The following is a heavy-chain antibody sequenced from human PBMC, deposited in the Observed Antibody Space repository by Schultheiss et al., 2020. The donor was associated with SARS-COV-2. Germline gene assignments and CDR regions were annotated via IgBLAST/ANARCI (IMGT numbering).Heavy chain of an antibody. CDR1: GFTFSSYW. CDR2: ISYDGSNK. Sequence: GGSLRLSCAASGFTFSSYWMHWVRQAPGKGLEWVAVISYDGSNKYYADSVKGRFTISRDNSKNTLYLQMNSLRAEDTAVYYCARDWEEYGMDVWGQGTTVTVSS. J-gene: IGHJ6*02. V-gene: IGHV3-30-3*01. D-gene: IGHD1-26*01. CDR3: ARDWEEYGMDV.